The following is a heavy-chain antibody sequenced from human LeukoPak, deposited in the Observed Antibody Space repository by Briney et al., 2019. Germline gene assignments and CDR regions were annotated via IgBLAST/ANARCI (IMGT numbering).Heavy chain of an antibody. CDR3: ARDWYGAFDY. J-gene: IGHJ4*02. Sequence: GGSLRLSCAASGFSFSSYWMSRVRQAPGKGLEWVANIKQDGSEKYNVDSVKGRFTISRDNAKNSLYLQLNSLRAEDTAVYFCARDWYGAFDYWGQGTLVTVSS. CDR2: IKQDGSEK. CDR1: GFSFSSYW. V-gene: IGHV3-7*03. D-gene: IGHD6-13*01.